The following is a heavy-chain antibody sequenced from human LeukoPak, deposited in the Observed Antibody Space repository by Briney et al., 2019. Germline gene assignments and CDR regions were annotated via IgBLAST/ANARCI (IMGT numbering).Heavy chain of an antibody. CDR3: ARGPLIAAAGTW. J-gene: IGHJ4*02. CDR1: GFTFSSYW. D-gene: IGHD6-13*01. V-gene: IGHV3-7*03. CDR2: INHNGNVN. Sequence: GGSLRLSCATSGFTFSSYWMNWARQAPGKGLEWVASINHNGNVNYYVDSVKGRFTISRDNAKNSLYLQMSNLRAEDTAVYYCARGPLIAAAGTWWGQGTLVTVSS.